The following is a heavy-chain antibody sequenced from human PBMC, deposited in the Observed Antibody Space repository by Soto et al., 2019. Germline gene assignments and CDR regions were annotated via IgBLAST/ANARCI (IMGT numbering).Heavy chain of an antibody. J-gene: IGHJ6*02. Sequence: EVQLLESGGTLVQVGGSMRLSCVASGFSFSNYAVTWVRQAPGKGLEWVSAISGSGAGTYYADSVKGRFTISRDNSKNTVHLQMNSRSVEDTAAYHCAKRIKNGCNYVGNARDVWGQGTTVIVS. CDR1: GFSFSNYA. V-gene: IGHV3-23*01. CDR2: ISGSGAGT. D-gene: IGHD1-26*01. CDR3: AKRIKNGCNYVGNARDV.